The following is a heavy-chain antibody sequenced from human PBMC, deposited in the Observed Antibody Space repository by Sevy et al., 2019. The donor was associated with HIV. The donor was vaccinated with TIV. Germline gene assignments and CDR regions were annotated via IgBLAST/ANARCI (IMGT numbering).Heavy chain of an antibody. D-gene: IGHD6-13*01. CDR3: ASGKTESRYSTSWYRYRCYYHYGMDV. V-gene: IGHV1-8*01. J-gene: IGHJ6*02. CDR2: MNPNSGNT. CDR1: GYTFTSYD. Sequence: ASVKVSCKASGYTFTSYDINWVRQATGQGLEWMGWMNPNSGNTGYAQKFQGRDTMTRNTSISTAYMELSSLRSEDTAVYYCASGKTESRYSTSWYRYRCYYHYGMDVWGQGTTVTGSS.